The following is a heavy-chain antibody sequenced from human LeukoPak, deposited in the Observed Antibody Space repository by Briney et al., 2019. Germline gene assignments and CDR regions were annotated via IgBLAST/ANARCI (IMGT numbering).Heavy chain of an antibody. V-gene: IGHV1-46*01. CDR3: ARDVFGLDY. CDR2: ITPGGGT. Sequence: GASVKVSYKASGYTFTSYDINWVRQAPGQGLEWMGIITPGGGTTYAQKFQGRVTMTSDTSTSTVYMQLRSLRSDDTALYYCARDVFGLDYWGQGTLVTVSS. D-gene: IGHD3-10*01. J-gene: IGHJ4*02. CDR1: GYTFTSYD.